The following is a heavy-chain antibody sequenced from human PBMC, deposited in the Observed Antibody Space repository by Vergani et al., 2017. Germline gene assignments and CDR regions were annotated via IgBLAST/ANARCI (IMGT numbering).Heavy chain of an antibody. CDR3: ASRYSSGWYYIGGYYGMDV. V-gene: IGHV4-39*01. J-gene: IGHJ6*02. CDR1: GGPISSSSYY. D-gene: IGHD6-19*01. CDR2: IYYSGST. Sequence: QLQLQESGPGLVKPSETLSLTCTVSGGPISSSSYYWGWIRQPPGKGLEWIGSIYYSGSTYYNLSLKSRVTISVDTSKNQFSLKLSSVTAADTAVYYCASRYSSGWYYIGGYYGMDVWGQGTTVTVSS.